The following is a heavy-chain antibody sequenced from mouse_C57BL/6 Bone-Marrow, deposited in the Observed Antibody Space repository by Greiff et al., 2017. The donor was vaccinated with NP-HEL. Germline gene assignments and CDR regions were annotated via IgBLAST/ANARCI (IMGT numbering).Heavy chain of an antibody. CDR2: FSSGGSYT. CDR3: ARQGSPFAY. CDR1: GFTFSSYG. Sequence: DVKLVESGGDLVKPGGSLKLSCAASGFTFSSYGMSWVRQTPDKRLEWVATFSSGGSYTYYPDSVKGRFTISRDNAKNTLYLQMSSLKSEDTAMYYCARQGSPFAYWGQGTLVTVSA. D-gene: IGHD1-1*02. V-gene: IGHV5-6*02. J-gene: IGHJ3*01.